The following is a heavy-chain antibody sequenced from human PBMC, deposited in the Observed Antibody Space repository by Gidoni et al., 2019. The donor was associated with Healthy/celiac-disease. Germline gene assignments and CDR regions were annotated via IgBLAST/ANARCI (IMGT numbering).Heavy chain of an antibody. CDR2: ISYDGSNK. J-gene: IGHJ6*02. Sequence: QVQLVESGGGVVQPGRSLRLSCAASGFTFRSSGMHWVRQAPGKGLEWVAVISYDGSNKYYADSVKGRFTISRDNSKNTLYLQMNSLRAEDTAVYYCAKRGAPMSYYYYGMDVWGQGTTVTVSS. V-gene: IGHV3-30*18. CDR3: AKRGAPMSYYYYGMDV. D-gene: IGHD1-26*01. CDR1: GFTFRSSG.